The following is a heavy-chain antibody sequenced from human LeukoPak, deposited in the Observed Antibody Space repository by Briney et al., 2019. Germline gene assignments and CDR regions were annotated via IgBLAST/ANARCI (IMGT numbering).Heavy chain of an antibody. V-gene: IGHV3-49*04. Sequence: PGGSLRLSCTASGFTFCDYAMSWVRQAPGKGLEWVGFIRSKAYGGTTEYAASVKGRFTISRDDSKSIAYLQMNSLKTEDTAVYYCTREGRAFDIWGQGTMVTVSS. J-gene: IGHJ3*02. CDR1: GFTFCDYA. CDR2: IRSKAYGGTT. CDR3: TREGRAFDI.